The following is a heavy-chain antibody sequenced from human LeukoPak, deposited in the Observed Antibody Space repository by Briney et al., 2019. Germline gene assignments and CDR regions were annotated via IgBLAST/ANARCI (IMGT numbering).Heavy chain of an antibody. J-gene: IGHJ4*02. CDR3: AKDPGDDYYDSSGYSYFDY. Sequence: PGGSLRLSCAASGFTFSSYAMSWVRQAPGKGLEWVSAIGGSGGSTYYADSVKGRFTISRDNSKNTLYLQMNSLRAEDTAVYYCAKDPGDDYYDSSGYSYFDYWGQGTLVTVSS. CDR2: IGGSGGST. V-gene: IGHV3-23*01. D-gene: IGHD3-22*01. CDR1: GFTFSSYA.